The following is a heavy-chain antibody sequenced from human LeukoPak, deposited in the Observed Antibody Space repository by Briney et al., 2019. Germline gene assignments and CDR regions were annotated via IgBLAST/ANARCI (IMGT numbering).Heavy chain of an antibody. CDR2: LDPEDGTT. CDR3: ATVGGSLDFDY. V-gene: IGHV1-24*01. Sequence: ASVKVSCKVSGDTLSSLSMHWVRQAPGKGLEWMGGLDPEDGTTNYAQTFQGRVTMTEDTLTDTAYMELSSLRSEDTAVYYCATVGGSLDFDYWGQGTLVTVSS. D-gene: IGHD2-15*01. J-gene: IGHJ4*02. CDR1: GDTLSSLS.